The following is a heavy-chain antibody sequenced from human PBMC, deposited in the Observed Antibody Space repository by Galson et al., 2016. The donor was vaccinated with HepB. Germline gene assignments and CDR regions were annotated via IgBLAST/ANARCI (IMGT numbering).Heavy chain of an antibody. J-gene: IGHJ4*02. CDR2: ISSSSSTI. V-gene: IGHV3-48*02. Sequence: SLRLSCAASGFTFSSYSMNWVRQAPGKGLEWVSYISSSSSTIYYADSVKGRFTISRDNAKNSLYLQMNSLRDEDTAVYYCARDDWGDAGCSVDHWGQGTLVTVSS. CDR3: ARDDWGDAGCSVDH. D-gene: IGHD3-10*02. CDR1: GFTFSSYS.